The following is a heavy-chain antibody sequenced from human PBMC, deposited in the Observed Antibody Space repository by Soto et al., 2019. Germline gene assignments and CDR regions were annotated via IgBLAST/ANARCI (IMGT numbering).Heavy chain of an antibody. CDR3: ARDQDVVVVAASEKFDY. D-gene: IGHD2-15*01. Sequence: ASVKVSCKSSGYTFTSYGISWVRQAPGQGLEWMGWISAYNGNTNYAQKLQGRVTMTTDTSTSTAYMELRSLRSDDTAVYYCARDQDVVVVAASEKFDYWGQGTQVTAPQ. CDR2: ISAYNGNT. V-gene: IGHV1-18*01. CDR1: GYTFTSYG. J-gene: IGHJ4*02.